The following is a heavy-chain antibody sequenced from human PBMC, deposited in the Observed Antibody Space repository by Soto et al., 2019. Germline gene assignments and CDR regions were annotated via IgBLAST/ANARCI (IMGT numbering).Heavy chain of an antibody. CDR1: GFTFSSYG. J-gene: IGHJ4*02. V-gene: IGHV3-30*18. D-gene: IGHD2-15*01. Sequence: QVQLVESGGGVVQPGRSLRLSCAASGFTFSSYGMHWVRQAPGKGLEWVAVISYDGSNKYYADSVKGRFTISRDNSKNTLYLQMNSLRAEDTAVYYCANDGRRYCSGGSRDGGIDYWGQGTLVTVSS. CDR3: ANDGRRYCSGGSRDGGIDY. CDR2: ISYDGSNK.